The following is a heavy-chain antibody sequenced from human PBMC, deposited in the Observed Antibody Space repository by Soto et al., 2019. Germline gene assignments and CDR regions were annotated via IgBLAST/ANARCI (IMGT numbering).Heavy chain of an antibody. CDR3: ARNLGIAPPNFDY. V-gene: IGHV1-46*03. CDR1: GYTLTSYY. Sequence: ASVNVSCKASGYTLTSYYMHWVRQAPGQGLEWMGIINPNGGSTSYAQKFQGRVTMTRDTSTSTVYMELSSLRSEDTAVYYCARNLGIAPPNFDYWGQGTLVTVSS. J-gene: IGHJ4*02. CDR2: INPNGGST. D-gene: IGHD1-20*01.